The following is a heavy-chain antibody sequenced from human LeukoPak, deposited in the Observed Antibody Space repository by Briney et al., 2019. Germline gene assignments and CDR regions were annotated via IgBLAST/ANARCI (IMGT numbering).Heavy chain of an antibody. D-gene: IGHD3-9*01. J-gene: IGHJ6*02. CDR1: GGTFSSYT. CDR2: IIPILGIA. CDR3: ARAPGGILAGLDV. Sequence: SVKVSCKASGGTFSSYTISWVRQAPGQGLEWMGRIIPILGIANYAQKFQGRVTITADKSTSTAYMELSSLRSEDTAVYYCARAPGGILAGLDVWGQGTTVTVSS. V-gene: IGHV1-69*02.